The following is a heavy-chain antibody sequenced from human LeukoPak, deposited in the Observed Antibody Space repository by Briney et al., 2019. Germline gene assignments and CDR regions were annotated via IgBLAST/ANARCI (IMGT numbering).Heavy chain of an antibody. CDR1: GYTFTSYY. D-gene: IGHD3-22*01. CDR2: INPSGGST. Sequence: EASVKVSCKASGYTFTSYYMHWVRQAPGQGLEWMGIINPSGGSTSYAQKFQGRVTMTRDTSTSTVYMELSSLRSEDTAVYYCARDPSGYYDSSGFSINYYFDYWGQGTLVTVSS. V-gene: IGHV1-46*01. CDR3: ARDPSGYYDSSGFSINYYFDY. J-gene: IGHJ4*02.